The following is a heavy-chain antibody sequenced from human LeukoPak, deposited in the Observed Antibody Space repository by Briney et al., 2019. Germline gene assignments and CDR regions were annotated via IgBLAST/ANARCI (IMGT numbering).Heavy chain of an antibody. J-gene: IGHJ4*02. CDR3: ARSNPHYSDSSGYLNY. Sequence: GGSLRLSCAASGFTFSSYWMHWVRQAPGKGLVWVSRINSDGSSTSYADSEKGRFTISRDNAKNTLYLQMNSLRAEDTAVYYCARSNPHYSDSSGYLNYWGQGTLVTVSS. V-gene: IGHV3-74*01. D-gene: IGHD3-22*01. CDR2: INSDGSST. CDR1: GFTFSSYW.